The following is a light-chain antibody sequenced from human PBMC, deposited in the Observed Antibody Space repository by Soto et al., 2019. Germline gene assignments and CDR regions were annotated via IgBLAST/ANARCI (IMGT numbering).Light chain of an antibody. V-gene: IGKV3-11*01. CDR3: QQRSNWLT. J-gene: IGKJ4*01. CDR2: DAS. Sequence: EIVLTQSPATLSLSPGERATLSCRASQSVSSYLAWYQQKPGQAPRLLIYDASNRATDIPARFSGSRSGTDFTLTISSLEPEDFAVYYCQQRSNWLTFGGGTKVEIK. CDR1: QSVSSY.